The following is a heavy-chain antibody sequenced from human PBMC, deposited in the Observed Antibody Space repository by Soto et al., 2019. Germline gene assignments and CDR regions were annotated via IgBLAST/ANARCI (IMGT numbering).Heavy chain of an antibody. CDR1: GYTFTSYD. J-gene: IGHJ3*02. D-gene: IGHD3-3*01. CDR3: ARGQYDFWSVLVEDAFDI. Sequence: GASVKVSCKASGYTFTSYDINWVRQATGQGLEWMGWMNPNSGNTGYAQKFQGRVTMTRNTSISTANMELSSLRSEDTAVYYCARGQYDFWSVLVEDAFDIWGQGTMVTVSS. CDR2: MNPNSGNT. V-gene: IGHV1-8*01.